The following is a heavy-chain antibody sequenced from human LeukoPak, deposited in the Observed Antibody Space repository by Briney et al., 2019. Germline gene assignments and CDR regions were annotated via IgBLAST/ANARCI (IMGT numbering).Heavy chain of an antibody. J-gene: IGHJ4*02. CDR3: ARTIEMATISYFDY. V-gene: IGHV3-53*01. CDR1: EFTVSSNS. CDR2: IYSDNT. D-gene: IGHD5-24*01. Sequence: GGSLRLSCTVSEFTVSSNSMSWVRQAPGKGLEWVSFIYSDNTHYSDSVKGRFTISRDNAKNSLYLQMNSLRAGDTAVYYCARTIEMATISYFDYWGQGTLVTVSS.